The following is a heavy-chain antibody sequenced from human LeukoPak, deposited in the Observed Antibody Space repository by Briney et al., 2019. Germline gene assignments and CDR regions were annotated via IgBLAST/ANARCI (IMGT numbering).Heavy chain of an antibody. V-gene: IGHV4-30-4*08. CDR2: IYYSGST. CDR3: ARGRYCSSTSCYIPHDAFDI. CDR1: GGPISSGDYY. Sequence: SETLSLTCTVSGGPISSGDYYWSWIRQPPGKGLEWIGYIYYSGSTYYNPSLKSRVTISVDTSKNQFSLKLSSVTAADTAVYYCARGRYCSSTSCYIPHDAFDIWGQGTMVTVSS. D-gene: IGHD2-2*02. J-gene: IGHJ3*02.